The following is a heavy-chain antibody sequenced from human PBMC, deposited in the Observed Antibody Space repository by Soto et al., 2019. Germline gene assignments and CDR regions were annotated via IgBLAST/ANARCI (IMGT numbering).Heavy chain of an antibody. J-gene: IGHJ6*02. Sequence: QLQLQESGSGLVKPSQTLSLTCAVSGGSISSGGYSWSWIRQPPGKGLEWIGYIYHSGSTYYNPSPTSRVXXPXDXSKNQFSLKLSSVTAADTAVYYCARRRGFPYYYGMDVWGQGTTVTVSS. CDR3: ARRRGFPYYYGMDV. CDR1: GGSISSGGYS. V-gene: IGHV4-30-2*01. D-gene: IGHD5-12*01. CDR2: IYHSGST.